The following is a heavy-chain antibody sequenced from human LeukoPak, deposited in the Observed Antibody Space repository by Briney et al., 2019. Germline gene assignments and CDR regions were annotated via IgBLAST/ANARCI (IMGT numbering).Heavy chain of an antibody. Sequence: SETLSLTCTVSGGSISSYYWSWIRQPPGKGLEWIGYIYYSGSTNYNPSLKSRVTMSVDTSKNQFSLELSSVTAADTAVYYCARVEIDWFDPWGQGTLVTASS. CDR1: GGSISSYY. CDR2: IYYSGST. J-gene: IGHJ5*02. CDR3: ARVEIDWFDP. V-gene: IGHV4-59*12.